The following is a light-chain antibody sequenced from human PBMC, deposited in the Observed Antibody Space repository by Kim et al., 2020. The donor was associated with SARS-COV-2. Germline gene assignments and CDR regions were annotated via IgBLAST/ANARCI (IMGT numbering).Light chain of an antibody. CDR3: SSYAGSNIVI. J-gene: IGLJ2*01. V-gene: IGLV2-8*01. CDR1: SSDVGGYNY. CDR2: EVS. Sequence: QSALTQPPSASGSPGQSVTISCTGTSSDVGGYNYVSWYQQHPGKAPKFIIYEVSKRPSGVPDRFSGSKSGNTASLTVSGLQAEDEADYYCSSYAGSNIVIFGRGTQLTVL.